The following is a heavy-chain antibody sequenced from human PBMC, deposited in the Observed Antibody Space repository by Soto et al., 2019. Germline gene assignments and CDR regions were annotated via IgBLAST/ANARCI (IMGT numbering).Heavy chain of an antibody. CDR3: ARSDVLLWFGELFD. J-gene: IGHJ4*02. D-gene: IGHD3-10*01. Sequence: QVQLVESGGGVVQPGRSLRLSCAASGFTFSSYGMHWVRQAPGNGLEWVAVISYDGSNKYYADSVKGRFTISRDNSKNTLYLQMNSLRAEDTAVYYCARSDVLLWFGELFDWGQGTLVTVSS. V-gene: IGHV3-30*03. CDR2: ISYDGSNK. CDR1: GFTFSSYG.